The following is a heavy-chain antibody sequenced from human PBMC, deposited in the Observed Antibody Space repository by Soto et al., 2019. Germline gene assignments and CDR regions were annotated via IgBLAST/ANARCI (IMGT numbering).Heavy chain of an antibody. Sequence: QVQLVQSGPEVKNPGASVKVSCKASGYTFKNYGIKWVRQAPGQGLEWVGWITTYNGNRYSAEKFQGRVTMTRATSTSTTYMELKSLTSDDTGVYYCARDAQPKGVAADGASDYWGQGTLVTVSS. CDR3: ARDAQPKGVAADGASDY. CDR2: ITTYNGNR. CDR1: GYTFKNYG. J-gene: IGHJ4*02. V-gene: IGHV1-18*01. D-gene: IGHD6-19*01.